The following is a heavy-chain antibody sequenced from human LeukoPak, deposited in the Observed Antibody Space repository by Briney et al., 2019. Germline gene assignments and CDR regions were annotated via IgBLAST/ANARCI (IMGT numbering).Heavy chain of an antibody. D-gene: IGHD2-2*01. V-gene: IGHV1-2*02. CDR2: INPNSGGT. CDR1: GYTFTGYY. Sequence: GASVKVSCKASGYTFTGYYMHWVRQAPGQGLEWMGWINPNSGGTNYAQKFQGRVTMTRDTSISTAYMELSRLRSDDTAVYYCARTGVVPAADYYYYYMDVWGKGTTVTVSS. J-gene: IGHJ6*03. CDR3: ARTGVVPAADYYYYYMDV.